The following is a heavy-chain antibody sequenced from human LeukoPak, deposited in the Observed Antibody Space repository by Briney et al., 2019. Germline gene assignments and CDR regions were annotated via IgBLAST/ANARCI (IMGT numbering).Heavy chain of an antibody. D-gene: IGHD6-13*01. CDR3: ARDRGGYSSSWYDY. J-gene: IGHJ4*02. V-gene: IGHV4-59*01. CDR2: IYYSGST. Sequence: PSETLSLTCTVSGGSISSYYWSWIRQPPGKGLERIGYIYYSGSTNYNPSLKGRVTISVDTSKNQFSLKLSSVTAADPAVYYCARDRGGYSSSWYDYWGQGTLVTVSS. CDR1: GGSISSYY.